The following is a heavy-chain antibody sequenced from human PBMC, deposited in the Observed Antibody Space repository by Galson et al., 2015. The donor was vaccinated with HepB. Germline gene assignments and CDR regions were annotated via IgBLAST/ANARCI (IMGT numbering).Heavy chain of an antibody. CDR3: ATLGALRGVTLIDY. CDR1: GFTFSTYF. Sequence: SLRLSCAASGFTFSTYFMNWVRQAPGKGLEWIAYISTRGDTMLYADSVKGRFTISRDNAKNSLYLQMDSLRAEDAAVYYCATLGALRGVTLIDYWGQGTLVTVSS. J-gene: IGHJ4*02. CDR2: ISTRGDTM. V-gene: IGHV3-48*01. D-gene: IGHD3-10*01.